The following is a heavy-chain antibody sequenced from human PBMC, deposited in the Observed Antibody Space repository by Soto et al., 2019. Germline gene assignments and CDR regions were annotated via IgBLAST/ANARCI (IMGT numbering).Heavy chain of an antibody. CDR3: ARQVGNSYGSSGYSVFK. CDR1: GGSISSGNYL. J-gene: IGHJ4*02. V-gene: IGHV4-39*01. Sequence: QLQLQESGPGLVKPSETLSLTCSVSGGSISSGNYLWGWIRQPPGKGLEWIGNTYYSGSTYYNPSLKSRVTISVDTSKNQFSLKLSSVSAADTAVYFCARQVGNSYGSSGYSVFKWGQGTLVTVSS. CDR2: TYYSGST. D-gene: IGHD3-22*01.